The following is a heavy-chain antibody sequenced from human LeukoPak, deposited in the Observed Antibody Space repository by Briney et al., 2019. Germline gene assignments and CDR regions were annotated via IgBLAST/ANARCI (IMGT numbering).Heavy chain of an antibody. Sequence: GGSLRLSCAASGFTFSSYWMSWVRQAPGKGLEWVANIKQDGSEIYYVDSVKGRFTISRDDPENSLFLQMNSLRAEDTAVYYCARDYFDISGYYPFDYWGQGTLVTVSS. CDR2: IKQDGSEI. CDR3: ARDYFDISGYYPFDY. CDR1: GFTFSSYW. D-gene: IGHD3-22*01. J-gene: IGHJ4*02. V-gene: IGHV3-7*01.